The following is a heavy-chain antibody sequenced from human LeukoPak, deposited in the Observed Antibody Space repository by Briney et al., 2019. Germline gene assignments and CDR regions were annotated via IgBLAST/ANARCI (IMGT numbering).Heavy chain of an antibody. D-gene: IGHD3-10*01. CDR2: IIPIFGTA. CDR3: ARGPTYSSGSYYAWFDP. Sequence: ASVKVSCKASGGTFSSYAISWVRQAPGQGLEWMGGIIPIFGTANYAQKFQDRVTITADESTSTAYMELSSLRSEDTAVYYCARGPTYSSGSYYAWFDPWGQGTLVTVST. J-gene: IGHJ5*02. CDR1: GGTFSSYA. V-gene: IGHV1-69*13.